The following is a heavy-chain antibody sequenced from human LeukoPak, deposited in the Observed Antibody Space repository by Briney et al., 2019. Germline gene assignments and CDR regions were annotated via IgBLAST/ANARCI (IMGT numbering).Heavy chain of an antibody. J-gene: IGHJ4*02. V-gene: IGHV3-30*18. CDR3: AKGWDYYDSSRYFDY. D-gene: IGHD3-22*01. Sequence: QPGGSLRLSCAASGFTFSSYGMHWVRQAPGKGLEWVAVISYDGSNKYYADSVKGRFTISRDNSKNTLYLQMNSLRAEDTAVYYYAKGWDYYDSSRYFDYWGQGTWSPSPQ. CDR1: GFTFSSYG. CDR2: ISYDGSNK.